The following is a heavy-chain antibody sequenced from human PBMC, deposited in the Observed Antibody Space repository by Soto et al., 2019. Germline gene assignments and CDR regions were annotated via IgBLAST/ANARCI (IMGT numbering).Heavy chain of an antibody. D-gene: IGHD4-17*01. Sequence: EXLKISCKCSGYXFTSYWVVWVRHMPGKGLEWIGIIYPGDSDTRYSPSFQGQVTISADKSISTAYLQWSSLKASDTAMYYCARLIYGDFAFDIWGQGTMGTVSS. CDR2: IYPGDSDT. CDR1: GYXFTSYW. CDR3: ARLIYGDFAFDI. J-gene: IGHJ3*02. V-gene: IGHV5-51*01.